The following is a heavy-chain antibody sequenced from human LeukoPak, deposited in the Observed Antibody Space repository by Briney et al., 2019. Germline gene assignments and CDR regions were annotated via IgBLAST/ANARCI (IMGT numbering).Heavy chain of an antibody. CDR1: GFSFSSYA. CDR3: ARSGYNRFDY. J-gene: IGHJ4*02. D-gene: IGHD5-24*01. V-gene: IGHV3-23*01. Sequence: GGSLRLSCAASGFSFSSYAMSWVRQAPGKGLEWVSSFSGSGGSTYYADSVKGRFTISRDNSKNTLYLQMISLRAEDTAVYYCARSGYNRFDYWGQGTLVTVSS. CDR2: FSGSGGST.